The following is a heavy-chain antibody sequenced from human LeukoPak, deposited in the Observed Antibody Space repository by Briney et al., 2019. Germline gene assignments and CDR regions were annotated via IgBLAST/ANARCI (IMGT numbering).Heavy chain of an antibody. CDR3: ARGRRRAVAGKAYSPDY. CDR1: GFTFSSYS. J-gene: IGHJ4*02. CDR2: ISSSSSYI. Sequence: GGSLRLSCAASGFTFSSYSMNWVRQAPGKGLEWVSSISSSSSYIYYADSVKGRFTISRDNAKNSLYLQMNSLRAEDTAVYYCARGRRRAVAGKAYSPDYWGQGTLVTVSS. V-gene: IGHV3-21*01. D-gene: IGHD6-19*01.